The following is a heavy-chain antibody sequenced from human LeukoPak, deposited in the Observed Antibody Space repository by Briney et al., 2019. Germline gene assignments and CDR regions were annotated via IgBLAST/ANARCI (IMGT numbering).Heavy chain of an antibody. Sequence: PGGSLRLSCAASGFIFNSYGMHWVRQAPGKGLEWVAFIRYDGSNECYADSVKGRFTISRDNSKNTLYLQMNSLRPEDTAVYYCAKEGYYHLDVWGKGTTVTISS. J-gene: IGHJ6*03. CDR2: IRYDGSNE. V-gene: IGHV3-30*02. CDR3: AKEGYYHLDV. CDR1: GFIFNSYG.